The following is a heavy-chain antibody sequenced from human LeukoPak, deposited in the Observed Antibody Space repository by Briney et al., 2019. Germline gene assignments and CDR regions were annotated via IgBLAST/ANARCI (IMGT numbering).Heavy chain of an antibody. CDR3: ASIGGSFPDGFDI. CDR1: GGSISGYY. J-gene: IGHJ3*02. D-gene: IGHD1-26*01. CDR2: IYYSGST. V-gene: IGHV4-30-4*01. Sequence: TSETLSLTCNVSGGSISGYYWSWIRQPPGKGLEWIGYIYYSGSTYYNPSLKSRVTISVDTSKNEFSLKLSSVTAADTAVYYCASIGGSFPDGFDIWGQGTMVTVSS.